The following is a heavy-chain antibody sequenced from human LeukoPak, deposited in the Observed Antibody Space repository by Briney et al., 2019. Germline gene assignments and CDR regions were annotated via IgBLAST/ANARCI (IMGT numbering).Heavy chain of an antibody. CDR1: GLTFSSYR. CDR3: ARSGGGMDDY. D-gene: IGHD3-16*01. J-gene: IGHJ4*02. CDR2: ISSSGNYI. V-gene: IGHV3-21*01. Sequence: GGSLRLSCAASGLTFSSYRMNWVRQAPGKGLEWVSSISSSGNYIYYADSVKGRFTISRDNAKNSLYLQMNSLRAGDTAVYYCARSGGGMDDYWGQGTLVTVSS.